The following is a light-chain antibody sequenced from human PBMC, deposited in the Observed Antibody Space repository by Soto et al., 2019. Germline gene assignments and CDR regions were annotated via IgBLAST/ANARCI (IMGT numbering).Light chain of an antibody. Sequence: QSALTQPASVSGSPGQSITISCTGTSSDVGSYNLVSWYQQHPGKAPKLMIYEVNKRASGVSNRFSGSKSGITASLTISGLQAEDEDDYYCCSYAGSSTWVFGGGTKLTVL. CDR2: EVN. J-gene: IGLJ3*02. CDR3: CSYAGSSTWV. CDR1: SSDVGSYNL. V-gene: IGLV2-23*02.